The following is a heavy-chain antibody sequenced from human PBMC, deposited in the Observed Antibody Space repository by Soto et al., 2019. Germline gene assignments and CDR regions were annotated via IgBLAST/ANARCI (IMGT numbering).Heavy chain of an antibody. CDR1: GGTLNSYA. CDR2: IIPIFGNT. Sequence: QVQLVQSGVEVKKPGSSVKVSCKASGGTLNSYAIDWVRQAPGQGLEWMGGIIPIFGNTYYAQRLQGRVKLPADESTRTAYMALSTLTSEDTAVYYCARGTVTGSEYNFYYYGMDVWGQGTTVIVSS. J-gene: IGHJ6*02. D-gene: IGHD1-1*01. CDR3: ARGTVTGSEYNFYYYGMDV. V-gene: IGHV1-69*12.